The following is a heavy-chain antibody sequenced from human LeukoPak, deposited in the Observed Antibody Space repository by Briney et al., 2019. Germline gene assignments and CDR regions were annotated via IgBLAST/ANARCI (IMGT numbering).Heavy chain of an antibody. CDR3: ARVRGGGLHDYGMDV. CDR1: GGTISRSTYY. CDR2: IFYSGST. V-gene: IGHV4-39*01. D-gene: IGHD3-10*01. Sequence: SETLSLTCTVSGGTISRSTYYWGWIRQPPGKGLEWIGSIFYSGSTYYNLSLKSRVTISVDTPKNQFSLKLTSVTAAATAVYYCARVRGGGLHDYGMDVWGQGTTVTVSS. J-gene: IGHJ6*02.